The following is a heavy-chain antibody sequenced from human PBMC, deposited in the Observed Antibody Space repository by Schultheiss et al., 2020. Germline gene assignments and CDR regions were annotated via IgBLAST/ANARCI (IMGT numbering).Heavy chain of an antibody. CDR2: INHSGST. V-gene: IGHV4-34*01. D-gene: IGHD3-16*01. Sequence: SETLSLTCAVYGGSFSGYYWSWIRQPPGKGLEWIGEINHSGSTNYNPSLKSRVTISVDTSKNQFSLKLRSVTAADTAVYYCATSTFGGPLHYFDYWGQGTLVTVAS. CDR1: GGSFSGYY. J-gene: IGHJ4*02. CDR3: ATSTFGGPLHYFDY.